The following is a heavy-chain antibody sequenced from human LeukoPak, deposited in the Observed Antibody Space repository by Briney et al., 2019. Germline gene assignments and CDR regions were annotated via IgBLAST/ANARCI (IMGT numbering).Heavy chain of an antibody. J-gene: IGHJ4*02. V-gene: IGHV4-34*01. CDR1: GVSFSGYY. D-gene: IGHD3-10*02. CDR3: AKGATMFWD. CDR2: INHSGST. Sequence: PSETLSLTCAVYGVSFSGYYWSWIRQPPGNGLEWIGEINHSGSTNYNPSLKRRVAISVDTSKNQFSLKLSSVTAADTAVYYCAKGATMFWDWGQGTLVTVSS.